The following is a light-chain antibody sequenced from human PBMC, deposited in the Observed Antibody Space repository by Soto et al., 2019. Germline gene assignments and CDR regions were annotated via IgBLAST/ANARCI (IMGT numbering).Light chain of an antibody. CDR1: QSVSSSY. J-gene: IGKJ2*01. CDR3: KKYGKSPPNT. Sequence: EIVLTQSPGTLSLSPGERATLSCRASQSVSSSYLAWYQQKPGQAPRVLIYAASSRATGIPDRFSGSGSGTEFTLTISRLEPEDFAVYFCKKYGKSPPNTFGQGTKVEIK. CDR2: AAS. V-gene: IGKV3-20*01.